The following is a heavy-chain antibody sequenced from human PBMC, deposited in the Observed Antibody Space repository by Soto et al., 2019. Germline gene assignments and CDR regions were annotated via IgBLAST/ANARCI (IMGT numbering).Heavy chain of an antibody. J-gene: IGHJ4*02. V-gene: IGHV3-30-3*01. CDR2: ISDDGFPK. Sequence: QVQLVESGGGVVQPGRSLRLSCVASGFPFSTYGLHWVRQAPGKGLEWVAFISDDGFPKYNVDSVKGRFTISRDNSKKSLYLQMNSLRPEDTAVYFCASLYSYSLTLYSDYWGQGTPVTVSS. CDR3: ASLYSYSLTLYSDY. CDR1: GFPFSTYG. D-gene: IGHD4-4*01.